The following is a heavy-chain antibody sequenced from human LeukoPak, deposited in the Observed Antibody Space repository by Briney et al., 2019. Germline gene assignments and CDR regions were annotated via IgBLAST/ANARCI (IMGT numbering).Heavy chain of an antibody. D-gene: IGHD3-22*01. J-gene: IGHJ1*01. CDR3: TTDLSELDDSGYYAKYFHH. Sequence: KSGGSLRLSCAASGFTFSKVWMSWVRQAPGKGLEWVGRIKSKTDGGTIDYAAPVKGRFTISRDDSKDTLFLQMNSLKTEDTAAYYCTTDLSELDDSGYYAKYFHHWGQGTLVSVSS. V-gene: IGHV3-15*01. CDR1: GFTFSKVW. CDR2: IKSKTDGGTI.